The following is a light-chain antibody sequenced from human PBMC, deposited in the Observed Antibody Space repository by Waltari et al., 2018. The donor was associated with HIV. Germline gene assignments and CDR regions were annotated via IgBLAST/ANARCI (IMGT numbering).Light chain of an antibody. J-gene: IGLJ2*01. V-gene: IGLV2-8*01. CDR2: EVS. CDR1: SSDVVGYNY. Sequence: QSAPTQPPSASGSPGQSVTISCTGTSSDVVGYNYVSWYQQHPGKAPKLMIYEVSKRPSGVPDRFSGSKSGNTASLTVSGLQAEDEADYYCSSYAGSNNLVFGGGTKLTVL. CDR3: SSYAGSNNLV.